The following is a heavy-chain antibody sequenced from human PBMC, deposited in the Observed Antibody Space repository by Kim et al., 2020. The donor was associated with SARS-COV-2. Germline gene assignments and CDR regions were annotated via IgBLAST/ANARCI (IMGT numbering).Heavy chain of an antibody. V-gene: IGHV3-33*05. J-gene: IGHJ4*02. CDR2: ISYDGSNK. CDR1: GFTFSSYG. CDR3: ARDPRSIVGATCLDY. D-gene: IGHD1-26*01. Sequence: GGSLRLSCAASGFTFSSYGMHWVRQAPGKGLEWVAVISYDGSNKYYADSVKGRFTISRDNSKNTLYLQMNSLRAEDTAVYYCARDPRSIVGATCLDYWGQGTLFTVSS.